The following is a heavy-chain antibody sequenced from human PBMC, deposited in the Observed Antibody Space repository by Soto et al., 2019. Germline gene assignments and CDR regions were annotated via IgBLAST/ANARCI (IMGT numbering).Heavy chain of an antibody. Sequence: EVQLVESGGGLVRPGGSLSLSCAASGFTFSTYEMNWVRQAPGKGLEWVSYISSSGSTIYYADSVKGRFTISRDNAKKSLYLQMNSLSDGDKAVYYCARDLGGYSSSWYYFDSWCQGNLVTVSS. V-gene: IGHV3-48*03. CDR2: ISSSGSTI. J-gene: IGHJ4*02. CDR3: ARDLGGYSSSWYYFDS. D-gene: IGHD6-13*01. CDR1: GFTFSTYE.